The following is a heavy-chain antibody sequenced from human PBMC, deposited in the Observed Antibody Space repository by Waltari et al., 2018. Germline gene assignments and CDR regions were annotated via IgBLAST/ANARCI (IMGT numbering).Heavy chain of an antibody. CDR1: GGSFSGSS. CDR3: ARALYDILTGYDRTFDY. J-gene: IGHJ4*02. D-gene: IGHD3-9*01. Sequence: QVQLQQWGAGLLKPSETLSLTCAVYGGSFSGSSWRWIRQPPGKVLAWIGELNHSGSTNYNPSLKSRVTISVDTSKNQFSRKLSSVTAADTAVYYCARALYDILTGYDRTFDYWGQGTLVTVSS. CDR2: LNHSGST. V-gene: IGHV4-34*01.